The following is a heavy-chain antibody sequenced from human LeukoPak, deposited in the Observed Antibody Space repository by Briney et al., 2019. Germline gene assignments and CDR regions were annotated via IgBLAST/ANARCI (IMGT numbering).Heavy chain of an antibody. CDR2: INNSGST. CDR1: GGSFSGHY. J-gene: IGHJ4*02. D-gene: IGHD6-19*01. V-gene: IGHV4-34*01. Sequence: SETLYLTCAVYGGSFSGHYWSWIRQPPGKGLEWIGEINNSGSTNYNPSLKSRVTISVDTSKNQFSLKVNSVTAADTAVYYCARRPAGTIDYWGQGTLVTVSS. CDR3: ARRPAGTIDY.